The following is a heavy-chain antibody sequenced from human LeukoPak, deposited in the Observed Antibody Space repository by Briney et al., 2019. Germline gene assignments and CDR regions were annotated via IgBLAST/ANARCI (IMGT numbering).Heavy chain of an antibody. CDR2: INPNSGGT. Sequence: GASVKVSCKASGYTFTGYYMHWVRQAPGQGLEWMGWINPNSGGTNYAQKFQGRVTMTRDTSISTAYMELSGLRSDDTAVYYCANYDSSGYYYNFDYWGQGTLVTVSS. CDR1: GYTFTGYY. V-gene: IGHV1-2*02. D-gene: IGHD3-22*01. CDR3: ANYDSSGYYYNFDY. J-gene: IGHJ4*02.